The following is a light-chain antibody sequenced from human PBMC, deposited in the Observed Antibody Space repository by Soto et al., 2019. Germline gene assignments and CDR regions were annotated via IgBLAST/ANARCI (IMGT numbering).Light chain of an antibody. V-gene: IGLV2-14*01. CDR2: EVS. CDR3: AAWDDSLSGPV. J-gene: IGLJ3*02. CDR1: SSDVGTYNY. Sequence: QSALTQPASVSGSPGQSITISCTGTSSDVGTYNYVSWYQQHPGKAPKLIIYEVSSRPSGVPDRFSGSKSGTSASLAISGLRSDDEADYYCAAWDDSLSGPVFGGGTKLTVL.